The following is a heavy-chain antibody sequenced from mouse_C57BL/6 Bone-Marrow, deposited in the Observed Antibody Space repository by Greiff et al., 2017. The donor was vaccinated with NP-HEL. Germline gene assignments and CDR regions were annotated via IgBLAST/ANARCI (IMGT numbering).Heavy chain of an antibody. CDR1: GYTFTSYW. CDR2: IHPNSGST. D-gene: IGHD1-1*01. J-gene: IGHJ4*01. CDR3: ARRRYGSSYDYAMDY. V-gene: IGHV1-64*01. Sequence: QVQLQQPGAELVKPGASVKLSCKASGYTFTSYWMHWVKQRPGQGLEWIGMIHPNSGSTNYNEKFQSKATLTVDKSSSTAYMQLSSLTSEDSAVYYCARRRYGSSYDYAMDYWGQGTSVTVSS.